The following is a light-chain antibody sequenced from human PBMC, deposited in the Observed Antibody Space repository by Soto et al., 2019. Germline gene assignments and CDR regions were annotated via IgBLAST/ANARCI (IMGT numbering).Light chain of an antibody. CDR2: TND. V-gene: IGLV1-44*01. J-gene: IGLJ2*01. CDR1: SSNIGSDT. CDR3: ASWDDSLNGPV. Sequence: QSVLTQPPSASGTPGQRVTISCSGSSSNIGSDTVNWYQQFPGTAPKLLIYTNDQRTSGVPDRISGSKSGTSASLAISGLQSEDEADYYCASWDDSLNGPVFGGGTKLTVL.